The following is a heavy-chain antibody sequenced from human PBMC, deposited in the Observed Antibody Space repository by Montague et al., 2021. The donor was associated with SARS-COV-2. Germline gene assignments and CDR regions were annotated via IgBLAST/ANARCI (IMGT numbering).Heavy chain of an antibody. V-gene: IGHV4-39*07. CDR1: GGSISSSSYY. CDR3: ARVGRQQLVRLSGMDV. D-gene: IGHD6-13*01. J-gene: IGHJ6*02. CDR2: IYYSGST. Sequence: SETLSLTCTVSGGSISSSSYYWGWIRQPPGKGLEWIGSIYYSGSTYYNPSLKSRVTISVDTSKNQFSLKLSSVTAADTAVYYCARVGRQQLVRLSGMDVWGQGPTCTVS.